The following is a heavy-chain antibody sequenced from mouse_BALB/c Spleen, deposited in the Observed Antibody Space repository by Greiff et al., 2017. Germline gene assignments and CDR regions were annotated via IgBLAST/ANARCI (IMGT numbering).Heavy chain of an antibody. CDR2: ISDGGSYT. J-gene: IGHJ4*01. CDR1: GFTFSDYY. CDR3: ARDGDYEGGY. D-gene: IGHD2-4*01. V-gene: IGHV5-4*02. Sequence: EVQLVESGGGLVKPGGSLKLSCAASGFTFSDYYMYWVRQTPEKRLEWVATISDGGSYTYYPDSVKGRFTISRDNAKNNLYLQMSSLKSEDTAMYYCARDGDYEGGYWGQGTSVTVSS.